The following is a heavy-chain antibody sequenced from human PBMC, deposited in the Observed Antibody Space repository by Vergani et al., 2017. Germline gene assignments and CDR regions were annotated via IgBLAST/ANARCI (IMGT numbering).Heavy chain of an antibody. V-gene: IGHV3-23*01. CDR1: GFTFSSYA. Sequence: EVQLLESGGGLVQPGGSLRLSCAASGFTFSSYAMSWVRQAPGKGLEWVSAISGSGGSTYYADSVKGRFTISRDNSKNTLYLQMNSLRAEDTAVYYCARGDYGSVAYFDYWGQGTLVTVSS. CDR2: ISGSGGST. D-gene: IGHD4-17*01. J-gene: IGHJ4*02. CDR3: ARGDYGSVAYFDY.